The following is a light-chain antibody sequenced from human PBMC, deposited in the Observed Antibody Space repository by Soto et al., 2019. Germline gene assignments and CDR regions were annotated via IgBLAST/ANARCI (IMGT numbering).Light chain of an antibody. J-gene: IGKJ1*01. CDR2: AAS. CDR3: QQSYERT. Sequence: DIQMTQSPSSLSSSVGDRVTITCRASQSISTFLNWYQQKPGKAPNLLIYAASGLQSGVPSRFSGSGSGTDFTLTISSMQPEDFATDYCQQSYERTFGQGTKVDIK. V-gene: IGKV1-39*01. CDR1: QSISTF.